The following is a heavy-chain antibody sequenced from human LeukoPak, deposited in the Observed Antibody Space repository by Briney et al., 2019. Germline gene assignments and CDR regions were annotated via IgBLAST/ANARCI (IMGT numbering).Heavy chain of an antibody. V-gene: IGHV3-30*18. D-gene: IGHD2-15*01. CDR3: AKDGRYCSGGSCYFGY. CDR1: GFTFSSYG. J-gene: IGHJ4*02. CDR2: ISYDGSNK. Sequence: GGSLRLSCAASGFTFSSYGMHWVRQAPGKGLEWVAVISYDGSNKYYADSVKGRFTISRDNSKNTLYLQMNSLRAEDTAVYYCAKDGRYCSGGSCYFGYWGQGTLVTVSS.